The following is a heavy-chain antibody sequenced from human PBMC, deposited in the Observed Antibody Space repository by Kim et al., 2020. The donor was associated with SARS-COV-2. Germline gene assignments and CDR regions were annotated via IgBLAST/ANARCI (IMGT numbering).Heavy chain of an antibody. Sequence: ADSVKGRSTITRDHSKNTLYLQMNSLRAEDTAVYYCARDPSLYPTGTFDYWGQGTLVTVSS. V-gene: IGHV3-30*01. J-gene: IGHJ4*02. CDR3: ARDPSLYPTGTFDY. D-gene: IGHD1-1*01.